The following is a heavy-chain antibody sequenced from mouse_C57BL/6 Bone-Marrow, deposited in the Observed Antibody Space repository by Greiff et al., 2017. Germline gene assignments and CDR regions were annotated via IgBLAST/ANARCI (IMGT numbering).Heavy chain of an antibody. CDR2: IDTSDSYT. Sequence: QVQLQQPGAELVRPGTSVKLSCKASGYTFTSYWMHWVKQRPGQGLEWIGVIDTSDSYTNYNQKFKGKATLTVDTSSSTAYMQLSSLTSEDSAVYYCARFYGSSYWYFDVWGTGTTVTVSS. J-gene: IGHJ1*03. V-gene: IGHV1-59*01. CDR3: ARFYGSSYWYFDV. D-gene: IGHD1-1*01. CDR1: GYTFTSYW.